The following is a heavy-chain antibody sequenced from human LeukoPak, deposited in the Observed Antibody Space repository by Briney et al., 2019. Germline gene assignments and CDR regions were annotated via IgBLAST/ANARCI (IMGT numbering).Heavy chain of an antibody. CDR3: ARGRSSLRRAAFDI. V-gene: IGHV4-34*01. D-gene: IGHD5-12*01. CDR1: GGSFSGYY. CDR2: INHSGST. Sequence: SETLSLTCAVYGGSFSGYYWSWIRQPPGKGLEWIGEINHSGSTNYNPSLKSRVTISVDTSKNQFSLKLSSVTAAGTAVYYCARGRSSLRRAAFDIWGQGTMVTVSS. J-gene: IGHJ3*02.